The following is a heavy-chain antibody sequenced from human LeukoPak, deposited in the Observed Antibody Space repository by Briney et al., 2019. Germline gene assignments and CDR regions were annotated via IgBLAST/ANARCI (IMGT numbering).Heavy chain of an antibody. Sequence: PGGSLRLSCAASGFTLSNYDMHWVRQAPGKGLEWVGFMAYHGSSIWYADSAKGRFTISRDNSKNTLYLQMNSLRPEDTAVYYCAKEEDAFDVWGQGTMVTVSS. CDR3: AKEEDAFDV. J-gene: IGHJ3*01. V-gene: IGHV3-30*18. CDR2: MAYHGSSI. CDR1: GFTLSNYD.